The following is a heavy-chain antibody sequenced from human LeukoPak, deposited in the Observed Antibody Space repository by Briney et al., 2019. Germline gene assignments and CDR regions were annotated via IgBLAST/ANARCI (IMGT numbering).Heavy chain of an antibody. CDR3: ARGNYDILTGYYILDY. CDR1: GYTFTGYY. J-gene: IGHJ4*02. CDR2: INPNSGGT. D-gene: IGHD3-9*01. Sequence: GASVKVSCKASGYTFTGYYMHWVRQAPGQGLEWMGWINPNSGGTNYAQKFQGRVTMTRDTSISTAYMELSRLRSDDTAVYYCARGNYDILTGYYILDYWGQGTLVTVSS. V-gene: IGHV1-2*02.